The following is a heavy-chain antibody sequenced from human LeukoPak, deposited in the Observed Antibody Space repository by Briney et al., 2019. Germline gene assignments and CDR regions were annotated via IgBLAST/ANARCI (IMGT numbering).Heavy chain of an antibody. CDR3: ARALSVVRGDPYYFDY. Sequence: ASVKVSCKASGGTFSSYAISWVRQAPGQGLEWMGGIIPIFGTANYAQKFQGRVTITADESTSTAYMELSSLRSEDTAVYYCARALSVVRGDPYYFDYWGQGTLVTVSS. V-gene: IGHV1-69*01. D-gene: IGHD3-10*02. J-gene: IGHJ4*02. CDR2: IIPIFGTA. CDR1: GGTFSSYA.